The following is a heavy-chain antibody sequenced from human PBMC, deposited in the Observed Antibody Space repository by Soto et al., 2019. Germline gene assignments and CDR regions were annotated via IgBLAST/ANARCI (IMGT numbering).Heavy chain of an antibody. D-gene: IGHD6-13*01. CDR1: GGSISSSSYY. V-gene: IGHV4-39*01. Sequence: QLQLQESGPGLVKPSETLSLTCTVSGGSISSSSYYWGWIRQPPGKGLEWIGSIYYSGSTYYNPSLKSRLTISVDTSKNQFSLKLSSVTAADTAVYYCADLAFSGYSSSWYEVRGYWGQGTLVTVSS. J-gene: IGHJ4*02. CDR3: ADLAFSGYSSSWYEVRGY. CDR2: IYYSGST.